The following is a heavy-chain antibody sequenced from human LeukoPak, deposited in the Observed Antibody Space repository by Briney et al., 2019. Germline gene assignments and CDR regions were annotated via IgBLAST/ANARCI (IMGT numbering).Heavy chain of an antibody. J-gene: IGHJ4*02. CDR2: MNPNSGNT. CDR3: ARAFATGGYVIVQYYFDY. D-gene: IGHD5-12*01. CDR1: GYTFTSYD. V-gene: IGHV1-8*01. Sequence: GASVKVSCKASGYTFTSYDINWVRQATGQGLEWMGWMNPNSGNTGYAQKFQGRVTMTRNTSISTAYMELSSLRSEDTAVYYCARAFATGGYVIVQYYFDYWGQGTLVTVSS.